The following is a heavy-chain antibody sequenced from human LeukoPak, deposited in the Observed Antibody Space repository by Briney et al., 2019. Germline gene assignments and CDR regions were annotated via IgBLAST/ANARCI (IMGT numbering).Heavy chain of an antibody. D-gene: IGHD2-21*01. Sequence: GGSLRLSCVGSGFTFSSHAMSWVRQAPEKGLEWVSGTYESGQTTHYADSVKGRFSISRDNSKNTLYLQMDSLRGEDTAIYYCAKDYRIGYSDHFDYWGQGALVTVSS. CDR1: GFTFSSHA. V-gene: IGHV3-23*01. CDR3: AKDYRIGYSDHFDY. CDR2: TYESGQTT. J-gene: IGHJ4*02.